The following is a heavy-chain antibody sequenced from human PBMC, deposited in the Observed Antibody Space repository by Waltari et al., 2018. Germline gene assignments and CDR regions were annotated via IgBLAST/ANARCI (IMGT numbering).Heavy chain of an antibody. Sequence: QVQLVQSGAEMKKPGASMRVSCNASGYTFIDHYVHWVRQSPGQGLEWMGWINPNGGGANFGRGFQGRISMARDVSTNLAYMELRRLTSSDTAIYYCARGPPVGAGFNPDLDVWGQGTLVTVSS. J-gene: IGHJ4*02. CDR3: ARGPPVGAGFNPDLDV. D-gene: IGHD1-26*01. V-gene: IGHV1-2*02. CDR1: GYTFIDHY. CDR2: INPNGGGA.